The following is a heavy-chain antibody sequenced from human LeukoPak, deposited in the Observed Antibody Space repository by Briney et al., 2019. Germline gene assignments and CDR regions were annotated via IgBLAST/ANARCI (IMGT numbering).Heavy chain of an antibody. CDR2: ISSISSII. CDR3: TRSRPGTEAGQPNFDY. CDR1: GFTFSTYS. J-gene: IGHJ4*02. D-gene: IGHD6-13*01. V-gene: IGHV3-48*01. Sequence: QPGGSLRLSCAASGFTFSTYSMSWVRQAPGKGLEWVSYISSISSIIYYADSVKGRFTISRDNARNSLCLQMNSLRAEDTAVYYCTRSRPGTEAGQPNFDYWGQGTLVTVPS.